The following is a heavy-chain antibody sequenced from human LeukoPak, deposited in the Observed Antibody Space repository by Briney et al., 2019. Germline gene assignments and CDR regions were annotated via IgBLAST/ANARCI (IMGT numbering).Heavy chain of an antibody. J-gene: IGHJ1*01. CDR2: IYYRSKWFS. V-gene: IGHV6-1*01. Sequence: SQTLSLTCAISGDSVSSNSAAWNWIRQSPSRGLEWLGRIYYRSKWFSRYAVSVKSRITINADTSKNQFSLQLDSVTPDDTAVYYCARGPGYFQHWGQGTLVTVSS. CDR1: GDSVSSNSAA. CDR3: ARGPGYFQH.